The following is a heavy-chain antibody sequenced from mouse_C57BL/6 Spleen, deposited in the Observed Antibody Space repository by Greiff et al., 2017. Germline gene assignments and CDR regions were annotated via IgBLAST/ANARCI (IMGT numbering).Heavy chain of an antibody. V-gene: IGHV1-82*01. D-gene: IGHD1-1*01. CDR1: GYAFSSSW. CDR2: IYPGDGDT. Sequence: QVQLQQSGPELVKPGASVKISCKASGYAFSSSWMNWVKQRPGKGLEWIGRIYPGDGDTNYNGKFKGKATLTADKSSSTAYMQLSSLTSEDSAVYFCARWDYGSSYSAWFAYWGQGTLVTVSA. CDR3: ARWDYGSSYSAWFAY. J-gene: IGHJ3*01.